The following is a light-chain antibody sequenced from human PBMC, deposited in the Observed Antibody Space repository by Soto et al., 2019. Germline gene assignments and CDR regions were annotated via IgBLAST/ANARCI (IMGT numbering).Light chain of an antibody. CDR3: SSYTTRTTLYV. CDR2: EVS. V-gene: IGLV2-14*01. CDR1: SSGFGSYNY. J-gene: IGLJ1*01. Sequence: QSALTQPASVSGSPGPSITISCTGTSSGFGSYNYVSWYQLHPGKAPKLMIYEVSNRPSGVSNRFSGSKSGDTASLTISGLQAEDEADYYCSSYTTRTTLYVFGTGTKVNVL.